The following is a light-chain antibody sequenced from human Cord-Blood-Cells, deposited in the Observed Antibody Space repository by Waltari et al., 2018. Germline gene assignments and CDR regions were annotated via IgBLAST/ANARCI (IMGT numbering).Light chain of an antibody. CDR2: DVS. Sequence: QSALTQPRSVSESPGQSVTIPCTGTSSDVGGYNYVSWYQQHPGKAPKLMIYDVSKRPSGVPDRFSGSKSGNTASLTISGLQAEDEADYYCCSYAGSYTYVFGTGTKVTVL. CDR1: SSDVGGYNY. V-gene: IGLV2-11*01. J-gene: IGLJ1*01. CDR3: CSYAGSYTYV.